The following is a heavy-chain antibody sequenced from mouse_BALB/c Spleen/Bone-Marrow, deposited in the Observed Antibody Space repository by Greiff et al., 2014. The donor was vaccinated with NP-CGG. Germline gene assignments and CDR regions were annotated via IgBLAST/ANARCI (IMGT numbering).Heavy chain of an antibody. J-gene: IGHJ2*01. CDR2: IWGGGIT. CDR3: AKHDTTVVLDY. D-gene: IGHD1-1*01. CDR1: GFSLIDYG. V-gene: IGHV2-6-5*01. Sequence: VMLVESGPGLVAPSQSLSITCTVSGFSLIDYGVSWIRQPPGKGLEWLGVIWGGGITYYNSTLKSRLSISKDNSKSQVFLKMNSLQTDDTAMYYCAKHDTTVVLDYWGQGTTLTVSS.